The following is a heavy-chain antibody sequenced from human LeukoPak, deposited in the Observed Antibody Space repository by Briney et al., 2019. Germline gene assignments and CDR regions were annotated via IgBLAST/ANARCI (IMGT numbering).Heavy chain of an antibody. CDR2: ISGSGNTI. CDR3: ARERLWSRDGYNPF. V-gene: IGHV3-11*04. CDR1: GFTFSDYY. D-gene: IGHD5-24*01. J-gene: IGHJ4*02. Sequence: GWSLRVSCAASGFTFSDYYMSWIRQAPGKGLDLISYISGSGNTIYYADSVKGQFTISRENANNSLYLQMNSLRVEATALYYCARERLWSRDGYNPFWGQGTLVTVSS.